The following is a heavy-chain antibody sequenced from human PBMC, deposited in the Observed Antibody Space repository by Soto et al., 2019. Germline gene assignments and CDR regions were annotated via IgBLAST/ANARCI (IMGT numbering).Heavy chain of an antibody. CDR3: ARGVGITGTARDRDYYYMDV. Sequence: ASVKVSCKASGYTFTSYGISWVRQAPGQGLEWMGWISGYNGNTNYAQKLQGRVTMTTDTSTTKAYMELRSLRSDDTAVYYCARGVGITGTARDRDYYYMDVWGKGTTVTVSS. CDR1: GYTFTSYG. CDR2: ISGYNGNT. V-gene: IGHV1-18*01. J-gene: IGHJ6*03. D-gene: IGHD1-7*01.